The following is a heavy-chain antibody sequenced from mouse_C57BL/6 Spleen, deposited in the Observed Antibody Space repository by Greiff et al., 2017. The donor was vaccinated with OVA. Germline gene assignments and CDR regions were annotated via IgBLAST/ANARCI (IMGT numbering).Heavy chain of an antibody. CDR2: ISSGGDYF. CDR3: TRDRGNYYGSSLNWDVYFDY. CDR1: GFTFSSYA. J-gene: IGHJ2*01. Sequence: EVKLMESGEGLVKPGGSLKLSCAASGFTFSSYAMSWVRPTPEKRLEWVAYISSGGDYFYYADPVKGRFTISSDNARNTLYLQMSSLKSEDTAMYYCTRDRGNYYGSSLNWDVYFDYWGQGTTLTVSS. D-gene: IGHD1-1*01. V-gene: IGHV5-9-1*02.